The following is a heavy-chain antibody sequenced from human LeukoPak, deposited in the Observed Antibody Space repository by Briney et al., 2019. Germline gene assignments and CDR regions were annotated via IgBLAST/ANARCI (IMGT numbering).Heavy chain of an antibody. V-gene: IGHV3-23*01. J-gene: IGHJ3*02. D-gene: IGHD6-6*01. CDR2: IGGSGGST. CDR1: GITFSNYA. Sequence: PGGSLRLSCAASGITFSNYAMTWVRQAPGKGLEWVSGIGGSGGSTYYADSVKGRFTISRDNSKNTLYLQMNSLRAEDTAVYYCAKDGLGAARPSAFDIWGQGTMVTVSS. CDR3: AKDGLGAARPSAFDI.